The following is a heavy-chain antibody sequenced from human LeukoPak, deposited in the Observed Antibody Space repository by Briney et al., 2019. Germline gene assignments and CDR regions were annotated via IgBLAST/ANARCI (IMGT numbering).Heavy chain of an antibody. CDR2: IYYSGST. Sequence: SETLSLTCTVSGGSISSSSYYWGWIRQPPGKGLEWIGSIYYSGSTYYNPSLKSRVTISVDTSKNQFSLKLSSVTAADTAVYYCARDLLAGYDSSGYYVDWGQGTLVTVSS. V-gene: IGHV4-39*07. CDR3: ARDLLAGYDSSGYYVD. D-gene: IGHD3-22*01. J-gene: IGHJ4*02. CDR1: GGSISSSSYY.